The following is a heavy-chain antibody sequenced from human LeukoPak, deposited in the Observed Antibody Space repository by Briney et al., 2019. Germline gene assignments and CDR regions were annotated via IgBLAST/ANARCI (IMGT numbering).Heavy chain of an antibody. CDR2: ISAYNGNT. J-gene: IGHJ4*02. D-gene: IGHD6-19*01. V-gene: IGHV1-18*01. Sequence: ASVKVSCKVSGYTLTELSMHWVRQAPGKGLEWMGWISAYNGNTNYAQKLQGRVTMTTDTSTSTAYMELRSLRSDDTAVYYCARDMGQLGSGWPRFDYWGQGTLVTVSS. CDR3: ARDMGQLGSGWPRFDY. CDR1: GYTLTELS.